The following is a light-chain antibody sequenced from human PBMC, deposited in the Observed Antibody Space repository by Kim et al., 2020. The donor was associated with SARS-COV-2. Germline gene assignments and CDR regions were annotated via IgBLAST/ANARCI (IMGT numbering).Light chain of an antibody. J-gene: IGLJ1*01. CDR2: EVS. Sequence: QSALTQPPSASGSPGQSVTISCTGTSSDVGGYNYVSWYQQHPGKAPKLIIYEVSKRPSGVPDRFSGSKSGNTASLSVSGLQSEDEADYYCSSYVDRDQYAFGTGTKVTVL. V-gene: IGLV2-8*01. CDR1: SSDVGGYNY. CDR3: SSYVDRDQYA.